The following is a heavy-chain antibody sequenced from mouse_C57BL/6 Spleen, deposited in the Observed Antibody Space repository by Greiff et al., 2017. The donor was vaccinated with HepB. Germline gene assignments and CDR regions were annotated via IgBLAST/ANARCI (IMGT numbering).Heavy chain of an antibody. CDR3: ARELHAMDY. CDR2: INPYNGGT. V-gene: IGHV1-19*01. J-gene: IGHJ4*01. Sequence: DVQLQESGPVLVKPGASVKMSCKASGYTFTDYYMNWVKQSHGKSLEWIGVINPYNGGTSYNQKFKGKATLTVDKSSSTAYMELNSLTSEDSAVYYCARELHAMDYWGQGTSVTVSS. D-gene: IGHD4-1*01. CDR1: GYTFTDYY.